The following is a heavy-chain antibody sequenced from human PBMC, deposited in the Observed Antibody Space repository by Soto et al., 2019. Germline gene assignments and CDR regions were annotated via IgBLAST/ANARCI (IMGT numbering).Heavy chain of an antibody. V-gene: IGHV2-5*01. CDR1: GFSLSTSGVG. CDR3: AHSRPTYYYDSSGSPTGWFDP. D-gene: IGHD3-22*01. J-gene: IGHJ5*02. CDR2: IYWNDDK. Sequence: SGPTLVNPTQTLTLTCTFSGFSLSTSGVGVGWIRQPPGKALEWLALIYWNDDKRYSPSLKSRLTITKDTSKNQVVLTMTNMDPVDTATYYCAHSRPTYYYDSSGSPTGWFDPWGQGTLVTVSS.